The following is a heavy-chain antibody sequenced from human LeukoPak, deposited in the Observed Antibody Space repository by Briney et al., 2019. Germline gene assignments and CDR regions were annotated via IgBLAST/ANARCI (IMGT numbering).Heavy chain of an antibody. CDR2: ISSDGTYT. V-gene: IGHV3-74*01. Sequence: PGGSLRLSCAASGFTFSSHLMHWVRQAPGKGLVWVSRISSDGTYTNYADSVRGRFTISRDNAKNTLYLQMNSLRAEDTALYYCAKDFVRYNIQFDYWGQGALVTVSS. CDR1: GFTFSSHL. J-gene: IGHJ4*02. D-gene: IGHD3-9*01. CDR3: AKDFVRYNIQFDY.